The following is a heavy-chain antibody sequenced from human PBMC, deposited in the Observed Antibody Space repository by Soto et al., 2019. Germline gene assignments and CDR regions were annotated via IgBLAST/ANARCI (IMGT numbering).Heavy chain of an antibody. CDR1: GGSISSSSYY. D-gene: IGHD3-3*01. Sequence: SETLSLTCTVSGGSISSSSYYWGWIRQPPGKGLEWIGSIYYSGSTYYNPSLKSRVTISVDTSKNQFSLKPSSVTAADTAVYYCVRITIFGVVMNYGMDVWGQGTTVTVSS. J-gene: IGHJ6*02. CDR2: IYYSGST. CDR3: VRITIFGVVMNYGMDV. V-gene: IGHV4-39*01.